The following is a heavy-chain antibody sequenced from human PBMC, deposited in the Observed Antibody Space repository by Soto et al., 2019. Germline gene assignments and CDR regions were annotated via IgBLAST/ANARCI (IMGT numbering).Heavy chain of an antibody. V-gene: IGHV3-66*04. CDR1: GFTVSSNY. CDR2: IYSGGST. CDR3: AKLGGAYCSSTSCYKGAFDI. D-gene: IGHD2-2*02. Sequence: GGSLRLSCAASGFTVSSNYMSWVRQAPGKGLEWVSVIYSGGSTYYADSEKGRFTISRDNSKNTLYLQMNSLRAEDKAVYYCAKLGGAYCSSTSCYKGAFDIWGQGTMVTVSS. J-gene: IGHJ3*02.